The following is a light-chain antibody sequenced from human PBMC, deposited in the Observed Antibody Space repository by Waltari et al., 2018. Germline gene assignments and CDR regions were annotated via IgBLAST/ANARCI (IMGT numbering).Light chain of an antibody. CDR3: QQSYDTPIT. CDR1: QTISTY. Sequence: DIQMTQSPSSLSASVGDRVTITCRASQTISTYLNWYQQKPGKAPQLLIYAASTLHGGVPSRFSGGRSGTDFTLTISSLQPEDFASYYCQQSYDTPITFGQGTKVE. V-gene: IGKV1-39*01. J-gene: IGKJ2*01. CDR2: AAS.